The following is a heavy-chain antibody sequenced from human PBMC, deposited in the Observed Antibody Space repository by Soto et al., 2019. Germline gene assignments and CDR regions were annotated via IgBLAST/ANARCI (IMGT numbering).Heavy chain of an antibody. J-gene: IGHJ4*02. V-gene: IGHV3-15*01. CDR2: IKTKTDGGTT. CDR1: GFSFDRAW. CDR3: ATTGYSNDGMFDS. Sequence: GGSLRLSCSASGFSFDRAWASWVRQAPGRGLEWVGLIKTKTDGGTTDYAASVKGRFTISKDESEKTVYLHMNRLKTEDTAFYYCATTGYSNDGMFDSWGQGSLVTVSS. D-gene: IGHD4-4*01.